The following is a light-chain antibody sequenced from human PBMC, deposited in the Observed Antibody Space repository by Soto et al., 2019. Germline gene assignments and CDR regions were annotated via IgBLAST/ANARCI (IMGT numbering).Light chain of an antibody. Sequence: LVLTQSPGTLSLSPGERATLSCQASQRMSSNYLAWYQQKPGQPPKLLIYGTSSSATGSPERFSGSGSGTDFTLTISRLEPEDCAVYYCQQYGTLPPRYTFGQGTMVDIK. CDR2: GTS. V-gene: IGKV3-20*01. CDR3: QQYGTLPPRYT. J-gene: IGKJ2*01. CDR1: QRMSSNY.